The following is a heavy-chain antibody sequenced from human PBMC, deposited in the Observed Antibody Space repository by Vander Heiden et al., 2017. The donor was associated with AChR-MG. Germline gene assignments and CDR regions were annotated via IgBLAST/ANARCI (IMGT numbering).Heavy chain of an antibody. J-gene: IGHJ6*02. CDR2: ISGSGGSK. V-gene: IGHV3-23*01. CDR3: AKGSPGNYYGSGSYPYYGMDV. CDR1: GFTFSSHA. Sequence: EVQLLESGGGLLQPGGSLRLSCAAPGFTFSSHAMSWVRQGPGKGVEWVSAISGSGGSKYYADSVKGRFTISRDNSKNTLYLQMNSLRAEDTAVYYCAKGSPGNYYGSGSYPYYGMDVWGQGTTVTVSS. D-gene: IGHD3-10*01.